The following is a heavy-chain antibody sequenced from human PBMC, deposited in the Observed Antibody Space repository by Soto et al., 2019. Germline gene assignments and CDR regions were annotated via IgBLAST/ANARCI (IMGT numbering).Heavy chain of an antibody. CDR3: ARPGYCISSSCHVGVGGMDV. Sequence: QVQLVESGGGVVQPGRSLRLSCAASGFTFSSHAMHWVRQAPGKGLEWVAVISYDGSKKYYADAVKGRFTISRDNSKNTLYLQMNSQRAEDMAVYYCARPGYCISSSCHVGVGGMDVWGQGTTVNVSS. J-gene: IGHJ6*02. CDR2: ISYDGSKK. CDR1: GFTFSSHA. D-gene: IGHD2-2*01. V-gene: IGHV3-30-3*01.